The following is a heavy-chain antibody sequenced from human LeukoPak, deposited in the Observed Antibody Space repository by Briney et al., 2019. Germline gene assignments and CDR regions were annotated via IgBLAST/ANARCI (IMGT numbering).Heavy chain of an antibody. CDR1: GFTFSSYS. Sequence: GGSLRLSCAASGFTFSSYSMNWVRQAPGKGREWVSYVSSSSSTIYYAGSVKGPFTISRDSAKKSLYLQINSLTVEDTAVYYCARCSSWSLEYFQLWGQGTLVTVSS. J-gene: IGHJ1*01. V-gene: IGHV3-48*01. CDR2: VSSSSSTI. D-gene: IGHD6-13*01. CDR3: ARCSSWSLEYFQL.